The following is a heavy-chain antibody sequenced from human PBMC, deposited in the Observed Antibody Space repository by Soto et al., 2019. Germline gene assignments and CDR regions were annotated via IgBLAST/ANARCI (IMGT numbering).Heavy chain of an antibody. Sequence: GGSLRLSCAASGFTFSSYDMHWVRQATGKGLEWVSAIGTAGDTYYPGSVKGRFTISRENAKNSLYLQMNSLRAEDTAVYYCARVTYYYDSSGYYYGGGAFDIWGQGTMVTVSS. D-gene: IGHD3-22*01. V-gene: IGHV3-13*01. J-gene: IGHJ3*02. CDR3: ARVTYYYDSSGYYYGGGAFDI. CDR2: IGTAGDT. CDR1: GFTFSSYD.